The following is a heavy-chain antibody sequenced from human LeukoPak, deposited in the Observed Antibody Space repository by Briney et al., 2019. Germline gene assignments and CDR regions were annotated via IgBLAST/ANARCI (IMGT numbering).Heavy chain of an antibody. CDR3: TRGAGWLIDY. CDR1: GVTISSGGYY. Sequence: SQTLSLTCTVSGVTISSGGYYWSWIRQPPGKGLEWIGYIYHSGSTYYNPSLKSRVTISVDRSKNQFSLKLNSLTTADTAVYYCTRGAGWLIDYWGQGTLVTVSS. CDR2: IYHSGST. D-gene: IGHD3-16*01. V-gene: IGHV4-30-2*01. J-gene: IGHJ4*02.